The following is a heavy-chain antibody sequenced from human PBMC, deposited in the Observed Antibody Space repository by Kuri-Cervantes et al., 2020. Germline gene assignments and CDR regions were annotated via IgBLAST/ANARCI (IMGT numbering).Heavy chain of an antibody. CDR1: GFTFSSYG. CDR2: ISYDGSNK. CDR3: ASPQESQGNWWGYFDY. V-gene: IGHV3-30*03. D-gene: IGHD2-15*01. Sequence: GESLKISCAASGFTFSSYGMHWVRQAPGKGLEWVAVISYDGSNKYYADPVKGRFTISRDNSKNTLYLQMNSLRAEDTAVYYCASPQESQGNWWGYFDYWGQGTLVTVSS. J-gene: IGHJ4*02.